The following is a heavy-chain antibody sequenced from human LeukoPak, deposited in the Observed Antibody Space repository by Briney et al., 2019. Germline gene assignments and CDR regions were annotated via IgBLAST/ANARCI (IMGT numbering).Heavy chain of an antibody. CDR2: IGTAGDT. CDR1: GFTFSSYD. J-gene: IGHJ4*02. Sequence: GGSLRLSCAASGFTFSSYDMHWVRQATGKGLEWVSAIGTAGDTYYPGSVKGRFTISRENAKNSLYLQMNSLRAEDTAVYYCAGDTPPGGDYYFDYWGQGTLVIVSS. D-gene: IGHD3-16*01. CDR3: AGDTPPGGDYYFDY. V-gene: IGHV3-13*01.